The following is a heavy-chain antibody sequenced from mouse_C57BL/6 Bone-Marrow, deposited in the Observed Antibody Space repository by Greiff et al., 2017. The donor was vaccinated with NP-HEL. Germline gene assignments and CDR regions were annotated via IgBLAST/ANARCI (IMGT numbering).Heavy chain of an antibody. V-gene: IGHV1-80*01. D-gene: IGHD1-1*01. Sequence: VQLQQSGAELVKPGASVKISCKASGYAFSSYWMNWVKERPGKGLEWIGQIYPGDGDTKYNGKFKGKATMTAAKSSSTAYMQVSSLTSEDSAVYFCARGEEGSSRFGYDMDYWGQGNSV. CDR1: GYAFSSYW. CDR2: IYPGDGDT. CDR3: ARGEEGSSRFGYDMDY. J-gene: IGHJ4*01.